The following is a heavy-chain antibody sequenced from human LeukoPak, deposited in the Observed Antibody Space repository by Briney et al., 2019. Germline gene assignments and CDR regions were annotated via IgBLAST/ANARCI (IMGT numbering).Heavy chain of an antibody. CDR1: GFTFSSYW. CDR3: AKERQSSSWGCFDC. D-gene: IGHD6-13*01. Sequence: GGSLRLSCAASGFTFSSYWMHWVRQAPGKGLVWVSRINSDGSSITYADSVKGRFTISRDNAKNTLYLQMNSLRVEDTAVYYCAKERQSSSWGCFDCWGQGTLVTVSS. J-gene: IGHJ4*02. V-gene: IGHV3-74*03. CDR2: INSDGSSI.